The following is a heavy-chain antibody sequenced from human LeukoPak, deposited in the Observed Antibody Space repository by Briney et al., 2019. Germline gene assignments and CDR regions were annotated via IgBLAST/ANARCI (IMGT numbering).Heavy chain of an antibody. J-gene: IGHJ4*02. V-gene: IGHV4-4*07. CDR3: ARTGIPVAGIRRNLLDY. D-gene: IGHD6-19*01. CDR2: IYTSGSN. CDR1: GGSISSYY. Sequence: SETLSLTCTVSGGSISSYYWSWIRQPAGKGLEWIGRIYTSGSNNYNPSLKSRVTMSVDTSKNQFSLKLSSVTAADTAVYYCARTGIPVAGIRRNLLDYWGQGTLVTVSS.